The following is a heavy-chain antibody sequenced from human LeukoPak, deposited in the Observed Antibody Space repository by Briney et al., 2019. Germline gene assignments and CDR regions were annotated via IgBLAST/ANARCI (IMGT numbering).Heavy chain of an antibody. D-gene: IGHD3-10*01. CDR2: IYYSGST. J-gene: IGHJ5*02. Sequence: SETLSLTCTVSGGSISSYYWSWIRQPPGKGLEWIGSIYYSGSTNYNPSLKSRVTISVDTSKNQFSLKLSSVTAADTAVYYCARGAAMVRGVKWLDPWGQGTLVTVSS. V-gene: IGHV4-59*01. CDR3: ARGAAMVRGVKWLDP. CDR1: GGSISSYY.